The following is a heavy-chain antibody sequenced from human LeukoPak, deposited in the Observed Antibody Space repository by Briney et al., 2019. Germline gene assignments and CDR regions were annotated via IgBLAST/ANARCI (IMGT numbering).Heavy chain of an antibody. J-gene: IGHJ4*02. Sequence: GGSLRLSCAASGFTFSSYGIHWVRQAPGKGLEWVAVISHDGSNKYYADSVKGRFTISRDNSKNTLYLQMNSLRAEDTAVYYCAREGCSSTSCYAWNFDYWGQGTLVTVSS. D-gene: IGHD2-2*01. CDR1: GFTFSSYG. V-gene: IGHV3-30*03. CDR2: ISHDGSNK. CDR3: AREGCSSTSCYAWNFDY.